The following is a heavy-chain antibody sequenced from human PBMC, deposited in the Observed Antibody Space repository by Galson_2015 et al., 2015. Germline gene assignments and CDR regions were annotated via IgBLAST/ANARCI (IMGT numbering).Heavy chain of an antibody. Sequence: SLRLSCAASRFTFSSYGMHWVRQAPGKGLEWVAVIWSDGSNKYYVDSVKGRFTISRDNSKNTLYLQMNSLRAEDTAVYYCAKTYITSWYGLLHSWGRGTLVTVSS. CDR1: RFTFSSYG. V-gene: IGHV3-33*06. CDR3: AKTYITSWYGLLHS. J-gene: IGHJ5*02. D-gene: IGHD6-13*01. CDR2: IWSDGSNK.